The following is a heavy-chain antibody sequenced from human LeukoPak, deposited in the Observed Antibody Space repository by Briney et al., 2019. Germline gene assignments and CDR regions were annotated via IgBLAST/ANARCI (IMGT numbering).Heavy chain of an antibody. D-gene: IGHD2-15*01. CDR2: IYYSGST. V-gene: IGHV4-59*01. CDR3: ARDRCSGGSCHSDY. Sequence: PGGSLRLSCAPSGFTFDDYAMRWVRQPPGEGLGGVGYIYYSGSTNYNPSLKSRVTISVDTSKNQFSLKLSSVTAADTAVYYCARDRCSGGSCHSDYWGQGTLVTVSS. J-gene: IGHJ4*02. CDR1: GFTFDDYA.